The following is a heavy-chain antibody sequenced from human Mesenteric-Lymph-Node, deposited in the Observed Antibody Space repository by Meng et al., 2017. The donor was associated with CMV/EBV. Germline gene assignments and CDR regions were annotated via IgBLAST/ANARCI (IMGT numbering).Heavy chain of an antibody. V-gene: IGHV4-39*01. CDR3: ARQRENYDFWSDL. CDR2: IYYSGST. Sequence: VSGGSLSSRTYYWGWIRQPPGKGLEWIGSIYYSGSTYYNPSLKSRVTISVDTSKNQFSLKLSSVTAADTAVYYCARQRENYDFWSDLWGQGTLVTVSS. D-gene: IGHD3-3*01. J-gene: IGHJ5*02. CDR1: GGSLSSRTYY.